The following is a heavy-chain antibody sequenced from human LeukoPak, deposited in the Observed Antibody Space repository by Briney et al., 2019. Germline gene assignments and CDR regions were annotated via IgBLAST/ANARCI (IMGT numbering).Heavy chain of an antibody. CDR3: AKDQVITEYYFDY. Sequence: GGSLRLSCAASGFTFSSYWTSWVRQAPGKGLEWVSAISGSGGSTYYADSVKGRFTISRDNSKNTLYLQMSSLRAEDTAVYYCAKDQVITEYYFDYWGQGTLVTVSS. J-gene: IGHJ4*02. CDR2: ISGSGGST. D-gene: IGHD3-10*01. V-gene: IGHV3-23*01. CDR1: GFTFSSYW.